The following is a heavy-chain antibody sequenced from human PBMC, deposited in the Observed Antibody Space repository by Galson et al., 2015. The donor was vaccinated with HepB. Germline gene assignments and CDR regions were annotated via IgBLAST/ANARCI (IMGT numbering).Heavy chain of an antibody. CDR1: GDTFNTYA. D-gene: IGHD5-24*01. J-gene: IGHJ4*02. V-gene: IGHV1-69*13. Sequence: SVKVSCKAPGDTFNTYAVSWVRQAPGQGLEWMGGIIPIFGASNYAQKFQGRLTITADESTDTANMELSSLRSEDTAIYYCARSERRTYRYGGLSYWGQGTLVTVSS. CDR2: IIPIFGAS. CDR3: ARSERRTYRYGGLSY.